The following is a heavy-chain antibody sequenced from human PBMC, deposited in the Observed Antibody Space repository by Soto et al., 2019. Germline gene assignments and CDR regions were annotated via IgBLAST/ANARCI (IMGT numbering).Heavy chain of an antibody. CDR3: ARGRAGIAGQ. Sequence: QVQLQQWGAGLLKPSETLSLTCAVYGGSFSGYYWSWIRQPPGKGLEWIGEINHSGSTNYNPSLKSRVTISVDTSKNQFSLKLSSVTAADTALYYCARGRAGIAGQWGQGTLVTVSS. V-gene: IGHV4-34*01. CDR1: GGSFSGYY. CDR2: INHSGST. J-gene: IGHJ4*02. D-gene: IGHD6-13*01.